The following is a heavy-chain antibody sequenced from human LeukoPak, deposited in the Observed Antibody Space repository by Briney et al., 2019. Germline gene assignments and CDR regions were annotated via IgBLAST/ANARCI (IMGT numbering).Heavy chain of an antibody. D-gene: IGHD6-19*01. CDR1: GFTVSSNY. V-gene: IGHV3-53*05. CDR3: AKDIQTYSSGVLDY. Sequence: PGGSLRLSCAASGFTVSSNYMSWVRQAPGKGLEWVSVIYSGGSTYYADSVKGRFTISRDNAKNSLYLQMNSLRAEDTALYYCAKDIQTYSSGVLDYWGQGTLVTVSS. CDR2: IYSGGST. J-gene: IGHJ4*02.